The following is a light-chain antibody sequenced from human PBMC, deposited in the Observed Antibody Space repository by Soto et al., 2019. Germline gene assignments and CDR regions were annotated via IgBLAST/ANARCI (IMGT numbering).Light chain of an antibody. J-gene: IGKJ1*01. V-gene: IGKV3-20*01. CDR2: GAS. CDR1: QSVSSSY. Sequence: EIVLTQSPGTLSLSPGERATLSCRASQSVSSSYLAWYQQKPGQAPRLLIYGASSRATGIPDRFSGSGSGKEFTLTISRLEPEDFAVYYCQQYGSSPPRPFGQGTKVEIK. CDR3: QQYGSSPPRP.